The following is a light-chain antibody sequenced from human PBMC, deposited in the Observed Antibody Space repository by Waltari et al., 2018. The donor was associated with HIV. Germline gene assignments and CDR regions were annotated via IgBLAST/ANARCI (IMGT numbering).Light chain of an antibody. CDR1: QRVLYTSNNKNY. CDR3: QQYHSFPYT. CDR2: WAS. V-gene: IGKV4-1*01. J-gene: IGKJ2*01. Sequence: IVMTQSPESLPVSLGERAPINCKSSQRVLYTSNNKNYLCWYRQKPGRPPKLLIYWASTRESGVPDRVSGSGSGTDFALTISDLQAEDVAVYFCQQYHSFPYTFGQGTKLEI.